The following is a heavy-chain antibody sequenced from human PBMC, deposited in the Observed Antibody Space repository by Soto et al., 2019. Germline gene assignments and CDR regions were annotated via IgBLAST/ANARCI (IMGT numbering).Heavy chain of an antibody. Sequence: GESLKISCKTSGYTFSDYWIAWVRQMPGKGLEWMGIIYPGDSDTRYSPSFPGQVTISADKSISIAYLQWSSLKASDSAIYYCARVPPGRDGYNRFDFWGQGTLVTVSS. D-gene: IGHD5-12*01. J-gene: IGHJ4*02. CDR2: IYPGDSDT. V-gene: IGHV5-51*01. CDR3: ARVPPGRDGYNRFDF. CDR1: GYTFSDYW.